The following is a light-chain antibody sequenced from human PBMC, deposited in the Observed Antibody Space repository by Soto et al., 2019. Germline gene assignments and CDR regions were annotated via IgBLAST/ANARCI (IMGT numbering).Light chain of an antibody. V-gene: IGKV3-11*01. CDR1: QSVSRY. CDR3: QQRSNWPLT. CDR2: DAS. Sequence: EIVLTQSPDPLSLSPGESATLSCRASQSVSRYLAWYHQKPGQTPRLLIYDASNRAAGIPARFSGSGSGTDFTLTISSLEPEEFAGYYCQQRSNWPLTFGGGTKVDI. J-gene: IGKJ4*01.